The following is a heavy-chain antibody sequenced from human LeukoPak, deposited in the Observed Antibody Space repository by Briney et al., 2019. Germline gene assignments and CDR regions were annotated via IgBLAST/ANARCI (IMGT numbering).Heavy chain of an antibody. V-gene: IGHV1-18*01. Sequence: RASVKVSCKASGYTFNNFVVTWVRQAPGQGLEWVGWINPHSFSTPYAESVQGRVTMTTETSTTTVYMQLRGLTSDDTAVYFCARGQTLYYWGQGTPVTVSS. D-gene: IGHD4-23*01. J-gene: IGHJ4*02. CDR3: ARGQTLYY. CDR2: INPHSFST. CDR1: GYTFNNFV.